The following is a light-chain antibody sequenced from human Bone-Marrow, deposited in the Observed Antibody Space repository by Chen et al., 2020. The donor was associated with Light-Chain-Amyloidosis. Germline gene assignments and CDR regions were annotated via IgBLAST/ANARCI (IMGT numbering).Light chain of an antibody. Sequence: QSALTQPASVSGSPGQSITISCTGTSSDFGGDNHVSWYQQHPDKAPKLMIYEVTNRPSWVPARFSGSKSDNTASLTLSVLQTEDEADYFCSSYTITNTLVFGSGTRVTVL. J-gene: IGLJ1*01. CDR3: SSYTITNTLV. CDR2: EVT. V-gene: IGLV2-14*01. CDR1: SSDFGGDNH.